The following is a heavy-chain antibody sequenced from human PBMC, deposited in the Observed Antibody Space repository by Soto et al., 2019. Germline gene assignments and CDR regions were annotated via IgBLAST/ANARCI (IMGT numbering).Heavy chain of an antibody. J-gene: IGHJ5*02. V-gene: IGHV4-39*01. CDR2: IYYSGST. Sequence: ASETLSLTCTVSGGSISSSSYYWGWIRQPPGKGLEWIGSIYYSGSTYYNPSLKSRVTISVDTSKNQFSLKLSSVTAADTAVYYCARHTPGEGYDVWSGYYQFGPFDPWGKGTLVPVSS. D-gene: IGHD3-3*01. CDR1: GGSISSSSYY. CDR3: ARHTPGEGYDVWSGYYQFGPFDP.